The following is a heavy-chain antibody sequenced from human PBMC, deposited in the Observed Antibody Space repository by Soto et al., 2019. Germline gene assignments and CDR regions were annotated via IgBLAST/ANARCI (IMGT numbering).Heavy chain of an antibody. CDR1: GGSISSENW. V-gene: IGHV4-4*02. D-gene: IGHD2-8*02. CDR2: IYQSGAT. J-gene: IGHJ6*02. CDR3: ARDAGASRYYGMDV. Sequence: TLSLTCTVSGGSISSENWWSWVRQAPGKGLEWIGEIYQSGATHYTPSLKSRVTISLDKSKNQFFLKLRSVTAADTAVYYCARDAGASRYYGMDVWGQGTTVTVSS.